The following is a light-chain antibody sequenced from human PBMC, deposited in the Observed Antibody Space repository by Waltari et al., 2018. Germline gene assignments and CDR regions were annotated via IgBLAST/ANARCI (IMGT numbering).Light chain of an antibody. Sequence: DIQITQSPSSLSASVRDRVTITCRASQDISKYLSWYQQTPGKAPKLLIYGASNLETGVPARFSGSGAGTDVTFTISSLQPEDMGRYYCQQYDNRPVTCGQGTRVDIK. CDR3: QQYDNRPVT. CDR2: GAS. CDR1: QDISKY. V-gene: IGKV1-33*01. J-gene: IGKJ1*01.